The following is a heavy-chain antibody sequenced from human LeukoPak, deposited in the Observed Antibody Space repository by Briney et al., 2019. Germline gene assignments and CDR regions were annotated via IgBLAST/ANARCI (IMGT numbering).Heavy chain of an antibody. CDR3: AKDVSEFFEWLSPN. V-gene: IGHV3-9*01. D-gene: IGHD3-3*01. CDR1: GFTFDDYA. CDR2: ISWNSGSI. J-gene: IGHJ4*02. Sequence: GRSLRLSCAASGFTFDDYAMHWVRQAPGKGLEWVSGISWNSGSIGYADSVKGRFTISRDNAKNSLYLQMNSLRAEDTALYYCAKDVSEFFEWLSPNWGQGTLVTVSS.